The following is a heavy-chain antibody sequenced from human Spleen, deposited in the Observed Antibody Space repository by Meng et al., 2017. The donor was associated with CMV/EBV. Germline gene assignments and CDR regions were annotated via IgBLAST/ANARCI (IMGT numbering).Heavy chain of an antibody. CDR3: AKESRFDGTHPGDS. D-gene: IGHD1-26*01. Sequence: GESLKISCAASGFTFSNYAMAWVRQVPGKGLEWVSTVSAGGGIRDYTDSVKGRFTISRDNSENTLYLQMNSLRAEDTAVYYCAKESRFDGTHPGDSWGQGTLVTVSS. V-gene: IGHV3-23*01. CDR2: VSAGGGIR. J-gene: IGHJ4*02. CDR1: GFTFSNYA.